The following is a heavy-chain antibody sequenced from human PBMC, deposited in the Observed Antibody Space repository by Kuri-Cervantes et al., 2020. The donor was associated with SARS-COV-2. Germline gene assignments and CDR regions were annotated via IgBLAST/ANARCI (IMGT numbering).Heavy chain of an antibody. CDR2: IYHSGST. V-gene: IGHV4-30-2*01. D-gene: IGHD4-11*01. Sequence: SETLSLTCTVSGGSISGGGYYWSWIRQPPGKGLEWIGYIYHSGSTYYNPSLKSRVTISVDRSKNQFPLKLSSVTAADTAVYYCARAVTTYYYYYMDVWGKGTTVTVSS. CDR1: GGSISGGGYY. CDR3: ARAVTTYYYYYMDV. J-gene: IGHJ6*03.